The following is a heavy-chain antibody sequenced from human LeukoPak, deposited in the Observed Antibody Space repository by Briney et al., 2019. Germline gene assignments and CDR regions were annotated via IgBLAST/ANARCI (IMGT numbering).Heavy chain of an antibody. J-gene: IGHJ4*02. CDR1: GGSISSYY. D-gene: IGHD2-2*01. CDR3: ARRLGSSSTGFDY. CDR2: IHYSGST. V-gene: IGHV4-59*08. Sequence: LETLSLTCTVPGGSISSYYWSWIRQPPGKGLKWIGSIHYSGSTTYNPSLKSPVTISVDTSTNQSSLKLSSVTAADTAVYYCARRLGSSSTGFDYWGQGTLVTVSS.